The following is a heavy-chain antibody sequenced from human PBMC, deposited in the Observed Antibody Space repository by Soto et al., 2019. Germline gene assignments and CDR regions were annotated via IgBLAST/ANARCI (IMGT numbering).Heavy chain of an antibody. Sequence: QVQLVQSGAEVKKPGSSVKVSCKASGGTFSSYAISWVRQAPGQGLEWMGGIIPIFGTANYAQKFQGRVTITADESTRTDYMELSSLRSEDTAVYYCARGTGYYYDSSGYYYHWYFDLWGRGTLVTVSS. CDR3: ARGTGYYYDSSGYYYHWYFDL. D-gene: IGHD3-22*01. J-gene: IGHJ2*01. CDR1: GGTFSSYA. CDR2: IIPIFGTA. V-gene: IGHV1-69*01.